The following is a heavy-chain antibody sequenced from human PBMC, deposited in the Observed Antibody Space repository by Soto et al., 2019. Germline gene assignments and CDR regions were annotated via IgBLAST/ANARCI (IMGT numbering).Heavy chain of an antibody. CDR3: ARAGVEMATIIYY. D-gene: IGHD5-12*01. CDR1: GFTFNNYW. CDR2: INRDGSAK. Sequence: GGSLRLSCAASGFTFNNYWMTWVRQAPGKGLEWLANINRDGSAKYYVDSVKGRFTISRDNAKNSLYLQMNNLRAEDTAVYYCARAGVEMATIIYYWGQGTLVTVSS. V-gene: IGHV3-7*01. J-gene: IGHJ4*02.